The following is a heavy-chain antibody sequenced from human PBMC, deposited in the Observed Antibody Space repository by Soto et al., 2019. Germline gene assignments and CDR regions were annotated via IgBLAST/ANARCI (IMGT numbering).Heavy chain of an antibody. D-gene: IGHD5-12*01. V-gene: IGHV5-51*01. Sequence: GESLKISCKGSGYSFTSYWIGWVRQMPGKGLEWMGIIYPGDSDTRYSPSFQGQVTISADKSISTAYLQWSSLKASDTAMYYCARQGLPPKYYYYGRDVWGKGTRVTVSS. CDR1: GYSFTSYW. CDR2: IYPGDSDT. J-gene: IGHJ6*04. CDR3: ARQGLPPKYYYYGRDV.